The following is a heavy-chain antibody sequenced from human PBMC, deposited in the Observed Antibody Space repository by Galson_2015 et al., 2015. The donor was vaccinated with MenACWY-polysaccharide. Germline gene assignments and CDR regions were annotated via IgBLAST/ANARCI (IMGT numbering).Heavy chain of an antibody. CDR1: GFTFKNYW. V-gene: IGHV3-7*04. CDR2: IKKDGSEK. Sequence: SLRLSCAVSGFTFKNYWMSWIRQAPGKGLEWVANIKKDGSEKYYVDSVKGRFTISRDNAKNSLYLQMNSLRAEDTAVYYCARGHYGMDVWGQGTTATVSS. CDR3: ARGHYGMDV. J-gene: IGHJ6*02.